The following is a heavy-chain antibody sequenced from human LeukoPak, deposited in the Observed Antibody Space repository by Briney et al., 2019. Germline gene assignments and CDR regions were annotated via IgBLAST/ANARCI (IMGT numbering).Heavy chain of an antibody. Sequence: AAVKVSCKSSGYTFTAYYIHWLRQPPGQGLAWLGWINTNSGDTKYAQRFQGRVSMTRDTSMSAAYMELSGLTSDDTAMYYCARDGRYCSRGSGFSSGVDWGQGSLVTVSS. J-gene: IGHJ4*02. V-gene: IGHV1-2*02. D-gene: IGHD2-15*01. CDR3: ARDGRYCSRGSGFSSGVD. CDR2: INTNSGDT. CDR1: GYTFTAYY.